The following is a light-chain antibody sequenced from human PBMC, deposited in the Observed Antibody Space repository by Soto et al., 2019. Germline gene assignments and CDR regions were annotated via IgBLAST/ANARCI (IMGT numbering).Light chain of an antibody. J-gene: IGKJ1*01. CDR1: QSVGSN. CDR2: GAS. V-gene: IGKV3-15*01. Sequence: EIVMTQSPATLSVSPGERATLSCRASQSVGSNLAWYQQKPGQAPRLLIYGASTRATGIQARFSGSGSGTDFTLTISSLQSEDFAIYFCQQYNNWPPDRTFGQGTKVEIK. CDR3: QQYNNWPPDRT.